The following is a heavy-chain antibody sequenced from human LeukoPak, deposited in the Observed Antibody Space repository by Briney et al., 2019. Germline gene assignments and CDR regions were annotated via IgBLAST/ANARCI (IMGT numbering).Heavy chain of an antibody. CDR2: IKEDGSEK. D-gene: IGHD3-9*01. CDR1: GFTFSSYW. Sequence: GGSLRLSCAASGFTFSSYWMTLVRQAPGKGLEWVANIKEDGSEKYYVDSVKGRFTISRDNAKNSLYLQMNSLRAEDTAVYYCARDKARDDILTGSLFDYWGQGTLVTVSS. J-gene: IGHJ4*02. V-gene: IGHV3-7*01. CDR3: ARDKARDDILTGSLFDY.